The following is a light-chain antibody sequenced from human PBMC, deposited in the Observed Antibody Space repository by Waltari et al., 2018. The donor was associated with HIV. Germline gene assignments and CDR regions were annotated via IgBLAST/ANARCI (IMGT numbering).Light chain of an antibody. V-gene: IGLV2-23*02. CDR3: CSYASTTDTYVV. J-gene: IGLJ2*01. CDR1: SSYVWSYNL. CDR2: EVS. Sequence: QSALTQPASVSGSPGQSITLPCTGTSSYVWSYNLRTWYQQPPRTAPKLIIYEVSKRPSGVSNRFSGSKSGSTASLTISGLQPEDEADYCCCSYASTTDTYVVFGGGTKLTVL.